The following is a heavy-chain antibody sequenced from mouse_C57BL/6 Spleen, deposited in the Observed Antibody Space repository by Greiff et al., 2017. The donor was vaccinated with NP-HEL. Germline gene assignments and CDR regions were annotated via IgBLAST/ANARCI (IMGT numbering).Heavy chain of an antibody. V-gene: IGHV1-81*01. J-gene: IGHJ4*01. Sequence: QVQLQQSGAELARPGASVKLSCKASGYTFTSYGISWVNQRTGQGLEWIGEIYPRSGNTYYNEKFKGKATLTADKSSSTAYMKLRSLTSEDSAVYFCGRREDYDEAMDYWGQGTSVTVSS. CDR2: IYPRSGNT. D-gene: IGHD2-4*01. CDR1: GYTFTSYG. CDR3: GRREDYDEAMDY.